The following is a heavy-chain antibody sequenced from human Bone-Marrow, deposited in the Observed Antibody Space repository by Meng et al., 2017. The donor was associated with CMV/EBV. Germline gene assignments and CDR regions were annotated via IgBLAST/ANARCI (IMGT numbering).Heavy chain of an antibody. Sequence: GESLKISCAASGFTFSSYAMHWVRQAPGKGLEWVAVISYDGSNKYYADSVKGRFTISRDNSKNTLYLQMNSLRAEDTAVYYCARGDEYYYDSSGYWGGYYYYGMDVWGQGTMVTVSS. CDR2: ISYDGSNK. D-gene: IGHD3-22*01. CDR1: GFTFSSYA. CDR3: ARGDEYYYDSSGYWGGYYYYGMDV. J-gene: IGHJ6*02. V-gene: IGHV3-30-3*01.